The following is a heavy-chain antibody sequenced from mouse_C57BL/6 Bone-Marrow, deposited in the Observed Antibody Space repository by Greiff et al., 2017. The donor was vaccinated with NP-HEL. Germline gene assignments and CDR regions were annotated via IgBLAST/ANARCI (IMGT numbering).Heavy chain of an antibody. CDR2: IDPSDSET. CDR1: GYTFTSYW. V-gene: IGHV1-52*01. D-gene: IGHD1-2*01. CDR3: ARRDYGPMDY. Sequence: QVQLQQSGAELVRPGSSVKLSCKASGYTFTSYWMHWVKQRPIQGLEWIGNIDPSDSETHYTQKFKDKATLTVDKSSSTAYMQLSSLTSEDSAVYYCARRDYGPMDYWGQGTSVTVSS. J-gene: IGHJ4*01.